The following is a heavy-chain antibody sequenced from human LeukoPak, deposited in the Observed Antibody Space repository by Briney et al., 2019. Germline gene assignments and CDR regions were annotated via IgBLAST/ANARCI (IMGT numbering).Heavy chain of an antibody. CDR2: ISSSSSYI. V-gene: IGHV3-21*01. J-gene: IGHJ6*02. CDR3: ARDHHLRKYYGMDV. D-gene: IGHD1-14*01. Sequence: NPGGSLRLSCAASGFTFSSYSMNWVRQAPGKGLEWVSSISSSSSYIYYADSVKGRFTISRDNAKNSLYLQMNSLRAEDTAVYYCARDHHLRKYYGMDVWGQGTTVTVSS. CDR1: GFTFSSYS.